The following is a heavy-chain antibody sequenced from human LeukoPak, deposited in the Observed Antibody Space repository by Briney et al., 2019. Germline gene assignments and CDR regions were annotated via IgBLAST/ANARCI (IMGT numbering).Heavy chain of an antibody. D-gene: IGHD3-10*01. J-gene: IGHJ4*02. CDR2: IYPGDSDT. V-gene: IGHV5-51*01. CDR1: GYSFTNFW. CDR3: ARSPELDYYGSIDY. Sequence: GESLKISCEASGYSFTNFWVAWVRQMPGKGLEWMGIIYPGDSDTRYSPSFQGQVTISADKSISTAYLQWSSLKASDTAMYYCARSPELDYYGSIDYWGQGTLVTVSS.